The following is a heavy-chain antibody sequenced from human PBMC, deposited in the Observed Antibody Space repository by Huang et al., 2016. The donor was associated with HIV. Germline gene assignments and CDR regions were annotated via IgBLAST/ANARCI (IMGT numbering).Heavy chain of an antibody. D-gene: IGHD3-10*01. Sequence: QVLLVESGGGVVQPGKSLRLSCTASGFAFSNNAMHWVSQAPGTGLEWVAVVSFDGSQTYLADSFNDRFTISRDNSKSTLFLQMSSLRPDDTAVYYCASAPARALSYFDNWGQGTLVTVSS. J-gene: IGHJ4*02. V-gene: IGHV3-30*15. CDR2: VSFDGSQT. CDR3: ASAPARALSYFDN. CDR1: GFAFSNNA.